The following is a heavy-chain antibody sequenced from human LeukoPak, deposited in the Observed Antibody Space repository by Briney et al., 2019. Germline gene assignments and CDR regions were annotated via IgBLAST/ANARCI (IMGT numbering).Heavy chain of an antibody. J-gene: IGHJ4*02. V-gene: IGHV4-39*01. CDR3: AANSADYNTLGSSYKV. CDR1: GGSISSSSYY. D-gene: IGHD3-10*01. CDR2: IYYSGST. Sequence: SETLSLTCTVSGGSISSSSYYWGWIRQPPGKGLEWIGSIYYSGSTYYNPSLKSRVTISVDTSKDQFSLKLNSVTAADTAVFYCAANSADYNTLGSSYKVWGQGTLVTVSS.